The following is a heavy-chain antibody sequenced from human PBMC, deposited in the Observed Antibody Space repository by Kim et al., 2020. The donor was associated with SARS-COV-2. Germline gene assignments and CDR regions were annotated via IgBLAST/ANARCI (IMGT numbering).Heavy chain of an antibody. V-gene: IGHV3-7*01. CDR3: ARDPESSTFYDFWSGYYAFDH. CDR1: GFTFTNYW. CDR2: TKSDGSEK. D-gene: IGHD3-3*01. J-gene: IGHJ4*02. Sequence: GGSLRLSCTASGFTFTNYWMTWVRQAPGKGLEWVATTKSDGSEKYYMDSVKGRFTITRDTAKNSLYLKMNSLRVEDTAIYYCARDPESSTFYDFWSGYYAFDHWGQGTLVTVSS.